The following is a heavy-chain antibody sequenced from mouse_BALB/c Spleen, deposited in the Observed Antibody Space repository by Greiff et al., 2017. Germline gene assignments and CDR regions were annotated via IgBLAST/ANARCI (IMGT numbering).Heavy chain of an antibody. D-gene: IGHD2-3*01. CDR1: GFSLTSYG. Sequence: VKVVESGPGLVAPSQSLSITCTVSGFSLTSYGVHWVRQPPGKGLEWLGVIWAGGSTNYNSALMSRLSISKDNSKSQVFLKMNSLQTDDTAMYYCARGGDGYYFYAMDYWGQGTSVTVSS. CDR2: IWAGGST. V-gene: IGHV2-9*02. CDR3: ARGGDGYYFYAMDY. J-gene: IGHJ4*01.